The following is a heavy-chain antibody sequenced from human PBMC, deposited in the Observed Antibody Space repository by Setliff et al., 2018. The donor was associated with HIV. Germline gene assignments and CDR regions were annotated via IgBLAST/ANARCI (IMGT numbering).Heavy chain of an antibody. CDR1: GYTFSSFA. J-gene: IGHJ6*02. D-gene: IGHD6-19*01. CDR3: ANRAMQFYNGMDV. V-gene: IGHV1-18*01. Sequence: ASVKVSCKASGYTFSSFAISWVRQAPGQGLEWMAWISAYNGNTNYAQRLQGRVTVTTDTSTSTAYMELRGLRSDDTAVYYCANRAMQFYNGMDVWGQGTTVTVSS. CDR2: ISAYNGNT.